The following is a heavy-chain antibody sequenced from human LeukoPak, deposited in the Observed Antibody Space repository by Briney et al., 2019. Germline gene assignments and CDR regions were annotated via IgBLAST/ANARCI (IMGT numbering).Heavy chain of an antibody. D-gene: IGHD3-9*01. Sequence: PSETLSLTCTVSGYSISSGYYWGWIRQPPGKGLEWIGSIYHSGSAYYNPSLKSRVTISVDTSKNQFSLKLSSVTAADTAVYYCASRERYFDWLPNYYMDVWGKGTTVTISS. J-gene: IGHJ6*03. CDR1: GYSISSGYY. CDR3: ASRERYFDWLPNYYMDV. CDR2: IYHSGSA. V-gene: IGHV4-38-2*02.